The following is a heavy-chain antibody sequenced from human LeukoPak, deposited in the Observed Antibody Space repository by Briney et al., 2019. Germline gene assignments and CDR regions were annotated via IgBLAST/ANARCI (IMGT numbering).Heavy chain of an antibody. V-gene: IGHV3-23*01. Sequence: PGGSLRLSCAASGFTFSTYAMSWVRQAPGKGLEWVSYIGDTTYYADSVKGRFTISRDNSKNTLYLQMNGLRAEDTAVYYCAKGDYGGYPHYFDYWGQGTLVTVSS. CDR3: AKGDYGGYPHYFDY. CDR1: GFTFSTYA. J-gene: IGHJ4*02. D-gene: IGHD4-17*01. CDR2: IGDTT.